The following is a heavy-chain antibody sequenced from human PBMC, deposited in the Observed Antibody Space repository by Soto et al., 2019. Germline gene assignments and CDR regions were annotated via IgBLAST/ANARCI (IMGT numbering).Heavy chain of an antibody. J-gene: IGHJ3*02. V-gene: IGHV3-33*01. CDR1: GFTFSIYG. D-gene: IGHD3-16*01. CDR3: ARDDYGGGIPFDI. CDR2: IRDDGSNK. Sequence: QVQLVESGGGVVQPGRSLRLSCAASGFTFSIYGMHWVRQAPGKGLEWVAAIRDDGSNKYYADSVKGRFTISRDNSKNHVYLQMNSLRAEDTAVYYCARDDYGGGIPFDIWGQGTMVTVSS.